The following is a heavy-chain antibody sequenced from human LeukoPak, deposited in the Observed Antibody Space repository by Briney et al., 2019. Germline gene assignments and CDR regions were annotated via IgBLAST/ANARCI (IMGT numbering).Heavy chain of an antibody. CDR1: GGSFSGYY. J-gene: IGHJ4*02. CDR2: INHSGST. D-gene: IGHD3-22*01. CDR3: ARGPGTYYYDSSGYYHAFDY. V-gene: IGHV4-34*01. Sequence: PSETLSLTCAVYGGSFSGYYWSWIRQPPGKGLEWIGEINHSGSTNYNPSLKSRVTISVDTSKNQFSLKLSSVTAADTAVYYCARGPGTYYYDSSGYYHAFDYWGQGTLVTVSS.